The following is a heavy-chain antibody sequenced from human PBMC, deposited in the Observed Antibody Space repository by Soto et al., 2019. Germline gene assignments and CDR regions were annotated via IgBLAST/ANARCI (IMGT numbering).Heavy chain of an antibody. J-gene: IGHJ2*01. CDR1: GGTFSNYP. Sequence: QVQLVQSGAEVKKPGSSVKVSCKASGGTFSNYPISWVRQAPGQGLEWMGGIIPVFVTVTYAQKFQGRVTITADEATSTAYMELSSLRSADTAVYYCARGNHRWLQLWYFDLWGRGTLVTVSS. D-gene: IGHD5-12*01. CDR3: ARGNHRWLQLWYFDL. V-gene: IGHV1-69*12. CDR2: IIPVFVTV.